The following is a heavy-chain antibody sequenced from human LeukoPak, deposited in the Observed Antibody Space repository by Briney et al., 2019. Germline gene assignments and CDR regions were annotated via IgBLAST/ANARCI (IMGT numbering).Heavy chain of an antibody. CDR2: ISSSSSTI. CDR3: VRVGGAFDL. Sequence: GGSLRLSCAASGFTFDDYAMNWVRQAPGKGLEWISYISSSSSTIYYADSVKGRFTISRDNAKKSLYMQMNSLRAEDTAVYYCVRVGGAFDLWGQGTRVSVSS. D-gene: IGHD3-16*01. CDR1: GFTFDDYA. J-gene: IGHJ3*01. V-gene: IGHV3-48*01.